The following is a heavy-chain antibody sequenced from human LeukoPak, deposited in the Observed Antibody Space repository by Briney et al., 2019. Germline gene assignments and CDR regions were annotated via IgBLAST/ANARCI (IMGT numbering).Heavy chain of an antibody. CDR2: IYTSGST. J-gene: IGHJ2*01. D-gene: IGHD3-3*01. CDR1: GGSISSGGYY. Sequence: SETLSLTCTVSGGSISSGGYYWSWIRQPAGKGLEWTGRIYTSGSTNYNPSLKSRVTMSADTSKNQFSLKLSSVTAADTAVYYCARGYDDFWSGANLEWYFDLWGRGTLVTVSS. CDR3: ARGYDDFWSGANLEWYFDL. V-gene: IGHV4-61*02.